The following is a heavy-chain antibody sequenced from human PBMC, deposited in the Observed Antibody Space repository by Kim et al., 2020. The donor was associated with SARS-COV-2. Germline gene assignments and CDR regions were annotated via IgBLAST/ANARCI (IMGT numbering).Heavy chain of an antibody. D-gene: IGHD6-13*01. V-gene: IGHV4-59*01. CDR3: ARSWSSSWYGAFDI. J-gene: IGHJ3*02. Sequence: NPSLKSRVTISVYTSKNQFSLKLSSGTAADTAVYYCARSWSSSWYGAFDIWGQGTRVTVSS.